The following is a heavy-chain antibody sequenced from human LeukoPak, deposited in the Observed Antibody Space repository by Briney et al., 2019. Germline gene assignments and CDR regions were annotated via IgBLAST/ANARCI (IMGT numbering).Heavy chain of an antibody. D-gene: IGHD1-26*01. Sequence: SETLSLTCGVSGGSISGTNWWSWVRQPTGQGLEWIGEISLAGQTNYNPSLNGRVTMSLDKSSNQLSLHLTSVTAADTATYFCSRESGPFCPFGYWGQGTLVIVSS. J-gene: IGHJ4*02. CDR3: SRESGPFCPFGY. CDR2: ISLAGQT. CDR1: GGSISGTNW. V-gene: IGHV4/OR15-8*02.